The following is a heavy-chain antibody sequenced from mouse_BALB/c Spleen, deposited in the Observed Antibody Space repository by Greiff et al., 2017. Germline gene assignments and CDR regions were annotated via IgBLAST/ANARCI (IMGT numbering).Heavy chain of an antibody. V-gene: IGHV1-5*01. CDR2: IYPGNSDT. D-gene: IGHD2-10*02. CDR1: GYSFTSYW. CDR3: TRLGYGNYDAMDY. J-gene: IGHJ4*01. Sequence: EVKLQESGTVLARPGASVKMSCKASGYSFTSYWMHWVKQRPGQGLEWIGAIYPGNSDTSYNQKFKGKAKLTAVTSASTAYMELSSLTNEDSAVYYCTRLGYGNYDAMDYWGQGTSVTVSS.